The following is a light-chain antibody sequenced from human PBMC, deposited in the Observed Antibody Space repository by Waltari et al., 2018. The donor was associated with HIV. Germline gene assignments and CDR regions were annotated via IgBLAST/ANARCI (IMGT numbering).Light chain of an antibody. CDR3: LQYGSSWYT. Sequence: EIVFTQSPGTLSLSPGDRATLSCRASQSVTRNFLAWYQQKRGQAPRLLIYGASTRATGIPDRFSGGGSGTDFTLTISRLEPEDFAVYYCLQYGSSWYTFGQGTNLDI. V-gene: IGKV3-20*01. CDR1: QSVTRNF. J-gene: IGKJ2*01. CDR2: GAS.